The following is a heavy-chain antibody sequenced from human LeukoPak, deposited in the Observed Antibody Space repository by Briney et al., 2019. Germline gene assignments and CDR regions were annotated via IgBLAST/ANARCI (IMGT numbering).Heavy chain of an antibody. CDR1: GGSINSYY. Sequence: SETLSLTCTVSGGSINSYYWSWIRQPPGKGLEWIGYIYYSGSTNYNPSLKSRVTISVDKSKNQFSLKLSSVTAADTAVYYCASFATDHDAFDIWGQGTMVTVSS. D-gene: IGHD2-15*01. J-gene: IGHJ3*02. V-gene: IGHV4-59*12. CDR2: IYYSGST. CDR3: ASFATDHDAFDI.